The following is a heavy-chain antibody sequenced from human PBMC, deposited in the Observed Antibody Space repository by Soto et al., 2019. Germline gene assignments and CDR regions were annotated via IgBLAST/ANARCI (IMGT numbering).Heavy chain of an antibody. J-gene: IGHJ5*02. V-gene: IGHV1-69*14. Sequence: QVQLVQSGAEVKKPGSSVKVSCKASGGTFSSYAISWVRQAPGQGLEWMGGIIPIFGTANYAQKFQGRVTITADKSTRTAYMELRSLRSEDTAVDYCARARWLHRGQSPYNWFDPWGQGNLVTVSS. D-gene: IGHD5-12*01. CDR2: IIPIFGTA. CDR1: GGTFSSYA. CDR3: ARARWLHRGQSPYNWFDP.